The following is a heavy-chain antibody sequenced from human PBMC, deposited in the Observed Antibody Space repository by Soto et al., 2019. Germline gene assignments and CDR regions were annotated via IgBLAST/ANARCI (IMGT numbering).Heavy chain of an antibody. J-gene: IGHJ4*02. CDR2: IYYGGST. D-gene: IGHD2-2*01. V-gene: IGHV4-30-4*01. CDR3: ARVVPAAISLIDY. CDR1: GGSISSDDYY. Sequence: PSETLSLTCTVSGGSISSDDYYWSWIRQPPGKGLEWIGYIYYGGSTYYNPSLKSRVTISVDTSKNQFSLKLSSVTAADTAVYYCARVVPAAISLIDYWGQGTLVTVSS.